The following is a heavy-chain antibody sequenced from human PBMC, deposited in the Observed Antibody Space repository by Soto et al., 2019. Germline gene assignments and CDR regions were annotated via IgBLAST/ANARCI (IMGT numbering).Heavy chain of an antibody. Sequence: GGSLRLSCAASGFTFNTYAMSWVRQAPGKGLEWVSDISGSSSNTYYADSVKGRFTISRDNAKNTLYLQMNSLRAEDAAVYYCARDPGTIGRAFDIWGQGTMVTVSS. J-gene: IGHJ3*02. CDR2: ISGSSSNT. CDR3: ARDPGTIGRAFDI. V-gene: IGHV3-48*01. D-gene: IGHD2-15*01. CDR1: GFTFNTYA.